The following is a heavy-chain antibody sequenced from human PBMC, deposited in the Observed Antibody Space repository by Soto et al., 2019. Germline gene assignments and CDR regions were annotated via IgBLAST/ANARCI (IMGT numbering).Heavy chain of an antibody. J-gene: IGHJ1*01. CDR3: ARDGITMVRGVIMAEYFQY. D-gene: IGHD3-10*01. CDR2: IYSGGTT. Sequence: EVQLVESGGGLVQPGGSLGLSCAASGFTVSSNYMSWVRQAPGKGLEWVSVIYSGGTTYYTASVKGRFTISRDNSKNSLYLQMNSLRAEDTAVYYCARDGITMVRGVIMAEYFQYWGQGTLVTVSS. V-gene: IGHV3-66*01. CDR1: GFTVSSNY.